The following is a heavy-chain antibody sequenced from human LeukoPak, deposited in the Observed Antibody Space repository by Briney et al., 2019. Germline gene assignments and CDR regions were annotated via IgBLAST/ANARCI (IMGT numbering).Heavy chain of an antibody. CDR3: ARADFVDAGPYLIGP. J-gene: IGHJ5*02. D-gene: IGHD3-3*01. CDR1: GYSFTDYY. CDR2: INPKSGRT. Sequence: ASVKVSCKTSGYSFTDYYIHWVRQAPGQGLAWMGWINPKSGRTSSARKFQGRVTMTRDPSISTVYMDMAWLTSDDTAIYFCARADFVDAGPYLIGPWGQGTLVTVSS. V-gene: IGHV1-2*02.